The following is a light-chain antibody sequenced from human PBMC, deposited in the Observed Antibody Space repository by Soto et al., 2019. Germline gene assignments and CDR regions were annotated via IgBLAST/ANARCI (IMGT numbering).Light chain of an antibody. CDR3: QHYGASPLT. Sequence: EIVLTQSPGTLSFSPGERATLSCRASQSVSNNYLAWYQQKPGQAPRLLIYDASRRASGLPDRFSGSGSGTDFTLTISRLEPEDFAVYYCQHYGASPLTFGGGTKVDNK. CDR1: QSVSNNY. V-gene: IGKV3-20*01. J-gene: IGKJ4*01. CDR2: DAS.